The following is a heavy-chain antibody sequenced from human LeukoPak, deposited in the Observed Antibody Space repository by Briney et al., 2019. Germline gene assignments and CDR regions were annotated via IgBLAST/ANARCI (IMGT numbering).Heavy chain of an antibody. CDR3: AREVGASGYDWYFDY. D-gene: IGHD5-12*01. J-gene: IGHJ4*02. V-gene: IGHV1-18*01. Sequence: ASVKVSCKASGYTFTSYGISWVRQAPGQGLEWMGWISAYNDNTNYAQKLQGRVTMTTDTSTSTAYMELRSLRSDDTAVYYCAREVGASGYDWYFDYWGQGTLVTVSS. CDR2: ISAYNDNT. CDR1: GYTFTSYG.